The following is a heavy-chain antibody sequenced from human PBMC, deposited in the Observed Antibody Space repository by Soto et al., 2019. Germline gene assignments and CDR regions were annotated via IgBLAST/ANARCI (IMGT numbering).Heavy chain of an antibody. D-gene: IGHD6-19*01. CDR2: INQDGGGT. CDR1: VFAFISAF. J-gene: IGHJ4*02. CDR3: ARYFRGSGRYFFDY. Sequence: PGGSLRLSCVASVFAFISAFMCWVRQAPGKGLEWVANINQDGGGTYYVDSVEGRFTISRDNAKDSLYLQMNSLRGEDTAVYYCARYFRGSGRYFFDYWGQGTLVTVSS. V-gene: IGHV3-7*03.